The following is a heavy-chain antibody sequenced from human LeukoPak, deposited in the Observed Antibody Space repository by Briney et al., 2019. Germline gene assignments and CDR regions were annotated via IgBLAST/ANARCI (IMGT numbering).Heavy chain of an antibody. CDR1: GFTFSSYS. CDR3: AKGSQWELRYYFDY. D-gene: IGHD1-26*01. Sequence: GGSLRLSCAASGFTFSSYSMNWVRQAPGKGLEWVSSISSGSSYIYYADSVKGRFTISRDNSKNTLYLQMNSLRAEDTAVYYCAKGSQWELRYYFDYWGQGTLVTVSS. CDR2: ISSGSSYI. J-gene: IGHJ4*02. V-gene: IGHV3-21*04.